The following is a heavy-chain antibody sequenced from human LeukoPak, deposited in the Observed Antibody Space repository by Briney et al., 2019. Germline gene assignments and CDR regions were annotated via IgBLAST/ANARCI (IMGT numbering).Heavy chain of an antibody. D-gene: IGHD4/OR15-4a*01. CDR1: GFTLSSYA. CDR3: AKTPYGGTVGYFDY. V-gene: IGHV3-23*01. J-gene: IGHJ4*02. Sequence: PGGSLRLSCAASGFTLSSYAMSWVRQAPGKGLEWVSAISGSGGSTYYADSVKGRFTISRDNSKNTLYLQMDSLRAEDTVVYYCAKTPYGGTVGYFDYWGQGTLVTVSS. CDR2: ISGSGGST.